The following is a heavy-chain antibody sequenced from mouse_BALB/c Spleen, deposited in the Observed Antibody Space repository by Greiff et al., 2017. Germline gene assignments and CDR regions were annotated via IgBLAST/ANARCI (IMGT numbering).Heavy chain of an antibody. Sequence: DVKLVESGGGLVKPGGSLKLSCAASGFTFSSYAMSWVRQTPEKRLEWVATISSGGSYTYYPDSVKGRFTISRDNAKNTLYLQMSSLRSEDTAMYYCARHDAYYYAMDYWGQGTSVTVSS. V-gene: IGHV5-9-3*01. CDR3: ARHDAYYYAMDY. CDR2: ISSGGSYT. CDR1: GFTFSSYA. J-gene: IGHJ4*01.